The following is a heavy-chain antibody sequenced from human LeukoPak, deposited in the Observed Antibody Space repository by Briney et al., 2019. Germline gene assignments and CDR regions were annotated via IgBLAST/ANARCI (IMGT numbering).Heavy chain of an antibody. CDR2: ISQGGSET. D-gene: IGHD3-9*01. V-gene: IGHV3-7*02. CDR3: AKLDWYRFDS. CDR1: GFALGHNW. J-gene: IGHJ4*02. Sequence: GGSLRLSCAASGFALGHNWMSWVRQAPGTGLEWVASISQGGSETYYVDSMRGRFTISRDNSKNSLYLQMDRLRAEDTAVYYCAKLDWYRFDSWGQGTLVTVSS.